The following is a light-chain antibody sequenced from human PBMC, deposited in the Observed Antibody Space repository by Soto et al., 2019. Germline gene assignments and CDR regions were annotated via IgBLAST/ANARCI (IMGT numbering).Light chain of an antibody. CDR3: QQYNNWST. CDR2: GAS. CDR1: QSVSSN. V-gene: IGKV3-15*01. Sequence: EIVMTQSPATLSVSPGERATLSCRASQSVSSNLAWYQQKPGQAPRLLIYGASTRATGIPARFSGSGSGTECTLTIGSLQSEDFAVYYCQQYNNWSTFGQGTRLEIK. J-gene: IGKJ5*01.